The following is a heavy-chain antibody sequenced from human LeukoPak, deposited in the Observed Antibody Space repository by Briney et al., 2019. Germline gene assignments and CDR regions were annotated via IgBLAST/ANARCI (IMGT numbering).Heavy chain of an antibody. D-gene: IGHD3-3*01. CDR2: IYTSGST. Sequence: SQTLSLTCTVSGGSICSGSYYWSWIRQPAGKGLEWIGRIYTSGSTNYNPSLKSRVTISVDTSKNQFSLKLSSVTAADTAVYYCARDLGWLLAFDIWGQGTMVTVSS. CDR3: ARDLGWLLAFDI. V-gene: IGHV4-61*02. J-gene: IGHJ3*02. CDR1: GGSICSGSYY.